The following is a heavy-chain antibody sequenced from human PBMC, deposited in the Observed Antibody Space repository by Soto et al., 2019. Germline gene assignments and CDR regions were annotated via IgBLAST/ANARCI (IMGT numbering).Heavy chain of an antibody. CDR2: ISGSGGST. J-gene: IGHJ4*02. Sequence: EVQLLESGGGLVQPGGSLRLSCAASGFTFSSYAMSWVRQAPGKGLEWVSAISGSGGSTYYADSVKGRFTISRDNSKNTLYLQMNSLRAEDTAVYYCAKDPDLVYSGYAEDYWCQGTLVTVSS. CDR3: AKDPDLVYSGYAEDY. V-gene: IGHV3-23*01. CDR1: GFTFSSYA. D-gene: IGHD5-12*01.